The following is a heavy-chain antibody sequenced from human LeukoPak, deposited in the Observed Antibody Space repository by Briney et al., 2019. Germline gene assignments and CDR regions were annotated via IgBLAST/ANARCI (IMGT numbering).Heavy chain of an antibody. J-gene: IGHJ4*02. CDR2: VSGVGPGT. CDR3: ARGGLGTSCFN. Sequence: GGSLRLSCAASGFAFNTYAMTWVRQAPGKGLEWVSRVSGVGPGTYYADSVKGRFTISRDNSKNTLYLQMDSLRTEDTAVYFCARGGLGTSCFNWGQGTLVTVSS. CDR1: GFAFNTYA. V-gene: IGHV3-23*01. D-gene: IGHD2-2*01.